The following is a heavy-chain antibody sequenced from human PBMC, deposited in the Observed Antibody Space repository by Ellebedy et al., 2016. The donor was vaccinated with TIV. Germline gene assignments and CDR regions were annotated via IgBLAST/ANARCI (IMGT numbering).Heavy chain of an antibody. V-gene: IGHV3-15*01. Sequence: PGGSLRLSCAASGFDFNNDWMSWVRQAPGKGLEWVGRIKGKGDGETANYAGPGKGRFIMSRDDSQDTLSLQMNSLKTEDTAVYYCTTHLRGGWYSWGQGTLVTVSS. CDR3: TTHLRGGWYS. CDR1: GFDFNNDW. D-gene: IGHD6-19*01. J-gene: IGHJ4*02. CDR2: IKGKGDGETA.